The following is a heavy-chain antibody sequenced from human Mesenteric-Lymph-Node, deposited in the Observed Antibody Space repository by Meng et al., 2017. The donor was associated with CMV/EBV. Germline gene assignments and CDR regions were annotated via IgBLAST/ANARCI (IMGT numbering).Heavy chain of an antibody. V-gene: IGHV3-33*06. J-gene: IGHJ2*01. CDR1: GFAFSSYG. Sequence: GGSLRLSCAASGFAFSSYGMHWVRQAPGKGLEWMTVIWYDGTNKYYADSVKGRFTISRDNSKNTLYLQMNSLRAEDTAIYYCAKDPSWGSGPHYYFDLWGRGTLVTVSS. CDR3: AKDPSWGSGPHYYFDL. CDR2: IWYDGTNK. D-gene: IGHD7-27*01.